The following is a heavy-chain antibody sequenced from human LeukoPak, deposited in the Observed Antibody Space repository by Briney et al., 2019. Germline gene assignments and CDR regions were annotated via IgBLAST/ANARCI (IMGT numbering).Heavy chain of an antibody. V-gene: IGHV1-69*06. J-gene: IGHJ6*03. D-gene: IGHD2-2*01. CDR3: ARTVVVPAAMRFHYYYMDV. CDR2: IIPIFGTA. CDR1: GGTFSSYA. Sequence: SVKVSCKASGGTFSSYAISWVRQAPGQGLEWMGGIIPIFGTANYAQKFQGRVTITADKSTSTAYMELSSLRSEDTAVYYCARTVVVPAAMRFHYYYMDVWDKGTTVTVSS.